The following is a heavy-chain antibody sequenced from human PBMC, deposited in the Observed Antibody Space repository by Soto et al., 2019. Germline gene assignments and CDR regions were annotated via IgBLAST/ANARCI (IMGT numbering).Heavy chain of an antibody. D-gene: IGHD2-2*01. CDR3: ARLSRGQLHYYYGMDV. Sequence: QVQLDESGPGLVKPSETLSLTCTVSGGSISSYYWSWIRQPPGKGLEWIGYIYYSGSTNYNPSLKSRVTISVDTSKNQFSLKLSSVTAADTAVYYCARLSRGQLHYYYGMDVWGQGTTVTVSS. V-gene: IGHV4-59*01. CDR2: IYYSGST. J-gene: IGHJ6*02. CDR1: GGSISSYY.